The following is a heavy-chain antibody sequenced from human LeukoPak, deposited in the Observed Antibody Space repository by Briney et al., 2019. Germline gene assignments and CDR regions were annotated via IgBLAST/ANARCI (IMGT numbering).Heavy chain of an antibody. D-gene: IGHD6-6*01. CDR3: ATDSAARPYYFDY. CDR2: FDPEDGET. J-gene: IGHJ4*02. V-gene: IGHV1-24*01. CDR1: GYALTELS. Sequence: ASVKVSCKVSGYALTELSMHWVRQAPGKGLEWMGGFDPEDGETIYAQKFQGRVTMTEDTSTDTAYMELSSLRSEDTAVYYCATDSAARPYYFDYWGQGTLVTVSS.